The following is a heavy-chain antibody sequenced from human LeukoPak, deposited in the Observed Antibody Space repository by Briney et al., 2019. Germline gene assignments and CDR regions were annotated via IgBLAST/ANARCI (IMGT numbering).Heavy chain of an antibody. Sequence: GSLRLSCAASGFPFINYWMHWVRQAPGEGLVWVSHINNDGSTTTYADSVKGRFTISRDNAKNTLYLHVNSLRAEDTAVYYCARGGFCSGADCRGSFDYWGQGSLVTVSS. CDR3: ARGGFCSGADCRGSFDY. D-gene: IGHD2-15*01. J-gene: IGHJ4*02. CDR1: GFPFINYW. V-gene: IGHV3-74*01. CDR2: INNDGSTT.